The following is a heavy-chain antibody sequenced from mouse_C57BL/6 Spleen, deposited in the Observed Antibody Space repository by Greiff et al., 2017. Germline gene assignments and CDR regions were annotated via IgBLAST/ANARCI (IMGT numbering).Heavy chain of an antibody. D-gene: IGHD2-1*01. CDR3: TRETTIYYGNPYAMDY. CDR1: GFTFSSYA. V-gene: IGHV5-9-1*02. Sequence: EVKLMESGEGLVKPGGSLKLSCAASGFTFSSYAMSWVRQTPEKRLEWVAYISSGGDYIYYADTVKGRFTISRDNARNTLYLQMSSLKSEDTAMYYCTRETTIYYGNPYAMDYWGQGTSVTVSS. J-gene: IGHJ4*01. CDR2: ISSGGDYI.